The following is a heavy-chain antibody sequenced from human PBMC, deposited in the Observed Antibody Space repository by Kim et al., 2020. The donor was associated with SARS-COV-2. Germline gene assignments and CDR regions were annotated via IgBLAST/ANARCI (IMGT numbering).Heavy chain of an antibody. CDR2: ISSSSSYI. CDR3: ARDYPDLYGSGSYYTNFDY. Sequence: GGSLRLSCAASGFTFSSYSMNWVRQAPGKGLEWVSSISSSSSYIYYADSVKGRFTISRDNAKNSLYLQMNSLRAEDTAVYYCARDYPDLYGSGSYYTNFDYWGQGTLVTVSS. J-gene: IGHJ4*02. D-gene: IGHD3-10*01. V-gene: IGHV3-21*04. CDR1: GFTFSSYS.